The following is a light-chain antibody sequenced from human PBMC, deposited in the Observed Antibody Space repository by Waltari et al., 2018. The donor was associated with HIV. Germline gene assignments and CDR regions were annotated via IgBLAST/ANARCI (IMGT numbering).Light chain of an antibody. CDR2: DVN. CDR3: CSYADDYPS. V-gene: IGLV2-14*03. J-gene: IGLJ1*01. CDR1: NSDVGGYDY. Sequence: QSALTQPASLSGSPGQSITISCTGTNSDVGGYDYVSWYQQHPGEAPKFLIHDVNRRPLGVSDRFSGSKSGNTASLTISGLQPEDEADYYCCSYADDYPSFGTGTKVTVL.